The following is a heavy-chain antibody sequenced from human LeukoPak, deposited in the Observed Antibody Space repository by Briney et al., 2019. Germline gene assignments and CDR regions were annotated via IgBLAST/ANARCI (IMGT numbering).Heavy chain of an antibody. D-gene: IGHD3-10*01. J-gene: IGHJ6*04. CDR2: VSYDGTET. Sequence: GGSLRLSCAASGFTFSSHWMSWVRQGPGKGLEWVAVVSYDGTETKYADSVKGRLNLSRDNSKNTVYLQMNSLTFEDTAVYYCARSARGVIFDVWGKGTTVIVSS. CDR1: GFTFSSHW. CDR3: ARSARGVIFDV. V-gene: IGHV3-30*03.